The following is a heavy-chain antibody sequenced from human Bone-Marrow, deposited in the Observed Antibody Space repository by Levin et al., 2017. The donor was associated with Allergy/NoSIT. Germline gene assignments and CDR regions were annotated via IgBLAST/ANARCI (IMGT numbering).Heavy chain of an antibody. CDR1: GGSFSGYY. D-gene: IGHD4-11*01. CDR2: INHSGST. CDR3: ARTHPTVTVSRYYYGMDV. J-gene: IGHJ6*02. V-gene: IGHV4-34*01. Sequence: GSLRLSCAVYGGSFSGYYWSWIRQPPGKGLEWIGEINHSGSTNYNPSLKSRVTISVDTSKNQFSLKLSSVTAADTAVYYCARTHPTVTVSRYYYGMDVWGQGTTVTVSS.